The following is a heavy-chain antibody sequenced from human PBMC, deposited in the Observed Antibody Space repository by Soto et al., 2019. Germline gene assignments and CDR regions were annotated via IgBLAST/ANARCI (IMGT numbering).Heavy chain of an antibody. V-gene: IGHV3-30*18. J-gene: IGHJ6*02. CDR1: GFTFSSYG. CDR2: ISYDGSNK. Sequence: GGSLRLSCAASGFTFSSYGMHWVRQAPGKGLEWVAVISYDGSNKYYADSVKGRFTISRDNSKNTLYLQMNSLRAEDTAVYYCAKGYYYGAGSYYYYYGMDVWGQGTTVTVSS. CDR3: AKGYYYGAGSYYYYYGMDV. D-gene: IGHD3-10*01.